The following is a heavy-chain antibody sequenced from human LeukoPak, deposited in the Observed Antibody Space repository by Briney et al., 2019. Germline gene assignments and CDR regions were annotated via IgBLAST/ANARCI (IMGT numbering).Heavy chain of an antibody. CDR3: ARVLMGIAAAGPYMDV. Sequence: ASXXVSCKASGYTFTSYDINWVRQATGQGLEWMGWMNPNSGNTGYAQKFQGRVTITRNTSISTAYMELSSLRSEDTAVYYCARVLMGIAAAGPYMDVWGKGTTVTVSS. D-gene: IGHD6-13*01. CDR2: MNPNSGNT. J-gene: IGHJ6*03. V-gene: IGHV1-8*03. CDR1: GYTFTSYD.